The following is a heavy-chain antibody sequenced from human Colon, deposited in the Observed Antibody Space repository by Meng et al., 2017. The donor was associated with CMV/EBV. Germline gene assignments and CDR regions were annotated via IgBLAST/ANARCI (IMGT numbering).Heavy chain of an antibody. CDR2: LNHSGST. D-gene: IGHD3-3*01. Sequence: QVQLQQWGEGLLKPSETLSLTCSLSCGSFNAYYFPWIRQSPGKGLEWIGELNHSGSTNYNPSLKSRVTISIDTSKRHFSLRLTSVTAADTAVYYCARGRNGWLLPLDSWGQGTLVTVSS. CDR3: ARGRNGWLLPLDS. CDR1: CGSFNAYY. V-gene: IGHV4-34*01. J-gene: IGHJ4*02.